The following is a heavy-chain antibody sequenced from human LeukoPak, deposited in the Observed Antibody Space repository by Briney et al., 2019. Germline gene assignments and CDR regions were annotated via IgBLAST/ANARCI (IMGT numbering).Heavy chain of an antibody. Sequence: ASVKVSCKASGYTFTGYYMHWVRQAPGQGLEWMGWINPNSGGTNYAQKFQGRVTMTRDTSISTAYMELSRLRSDDTAVYYCARGNEYSGYDFEPWGQGTLVTVSS. CDR3: ARGNEYSGYDFEP. CDR2: INPNSGGT. J-gene: IGHJ5*02. V-gene: IGHV1-2*02. CDR1: GYTFTGYY. D-gene: IGHD5-12*01.